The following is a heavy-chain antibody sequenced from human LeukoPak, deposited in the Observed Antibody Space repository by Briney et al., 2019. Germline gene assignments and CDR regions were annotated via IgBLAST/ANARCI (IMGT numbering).Heavy chain of an antibody. CDR1: GGSISSYY. Sequence: SETLSLTCTVSGGSISSYYWSWIRQPPGKGLEWIGYVSYTGDASQNPSLRGRVTMSVDTSNNQVSLELSSVTAADTAVYYCARGWNYGDYWGQGTLVTVSS. CDR3: ARGWNYGDY. V-gene: IGHV4-59*01. CDR2: VSYTGDA. J-gene: IGHJ4*02. D-gene: IGHD3-3*01.